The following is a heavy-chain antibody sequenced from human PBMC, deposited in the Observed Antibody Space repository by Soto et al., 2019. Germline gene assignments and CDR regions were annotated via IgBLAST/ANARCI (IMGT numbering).Heavy chain of an antibody. CDR3: TRGFWALVPGDY. CDR2: INSDGSST. Sequence: PGGSLRLSFAASEFTFSTYWMHWVRQVPGKGLVWVSRINSDGSSTSYADSVKGRFTLSRDNAKNTLYLQMNSLIAEDTAVYYCTRGFWALVPGDYWGQGTLVTVSS. J-gene: IGHJ4*02. V-gene: IGHV3-74*01. CDR1: EFTFSTYW. D-gene: IGHD2-2*01.